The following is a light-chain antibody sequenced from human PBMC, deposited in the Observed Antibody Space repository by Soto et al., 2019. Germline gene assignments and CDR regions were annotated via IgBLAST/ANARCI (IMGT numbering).Light chain of an antibody. CDR3: SSFTSSSTRV. CDR1: SSDVGGYKY. Sequence: QSALTQPASVSGSPGQSITFSCTGTSSDVGGYKYVSWYQQHPDKAPKLIIYEVSNRPSGVSDRFSGSKSGNTASLTISGLQPEDEADYYCSSFTSSSTRVFGGGTQLTVL. J-gene: IGLJ3*02. CDR2: EVS. V-gene: IGLV2-14*01.